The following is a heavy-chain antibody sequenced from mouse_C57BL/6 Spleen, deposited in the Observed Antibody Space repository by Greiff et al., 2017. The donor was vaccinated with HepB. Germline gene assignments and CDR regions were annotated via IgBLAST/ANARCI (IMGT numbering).Heavy chain of an antibody. CDR2: INPYNGGT. D-gene: IGHD2-3*01. Sequence: VQLQQSGPVLVKPGASVKMSCKASGYTFTDYYMNWVKQSHGKSLEWIGVINPYNGGTSYNQKFKGKATLTVDKSSSTAYMELNSLTSEDSAVYYCARYDGYWGAMDYWGQGTSVTVSS. J-gene: IGHJ4*01. CDR1: GYTFTDYY. CDR3: ARYDGYWGAMDY. V-gene: IGHV1-19*01.